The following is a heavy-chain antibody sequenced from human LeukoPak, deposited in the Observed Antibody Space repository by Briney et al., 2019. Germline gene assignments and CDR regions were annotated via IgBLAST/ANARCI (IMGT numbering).Heavy chain of an antibody. Sequence: PGGSLRLSCAASGFTFSSYAMSWVRQAPGKGLEWVSAISGSGGSTYYADSVKGRFTISRDNSKNTLYLQMNGLRAEDTAVYYCAKRPAFRYYDSSDAHWGQGTLVTVSS. CDR2: ISGSGGST. J-gene: IGHJ4*02. D-gene: IGHD3-22*01. CDR3: AKRPAFRYYDSSDAH. CDR1: GFTFSSYA. V-gene: IGHV3-23*01.